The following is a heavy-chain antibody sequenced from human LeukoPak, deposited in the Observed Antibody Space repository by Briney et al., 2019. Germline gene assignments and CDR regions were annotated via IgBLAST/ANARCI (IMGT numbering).Heavy chain of an antibody. CDR1: GYSFTNYW. D-gene: IGHD6-6*01. V-gene: IGHV5-51*01. J-gene: IGHJ4*02. CDR3: ARRGVSSEIDY. CDR2: MNPGDSDT. Sequence: KNGESLKISCKGSGYSFTNYWIGWVRQVPGKGLEWMGIMNPGDSDTRYSPSFQGQVTISADKSISTAYLQWSSLKASDTAMYYCARRGVSSEIDYWGREPWSPSPQ.